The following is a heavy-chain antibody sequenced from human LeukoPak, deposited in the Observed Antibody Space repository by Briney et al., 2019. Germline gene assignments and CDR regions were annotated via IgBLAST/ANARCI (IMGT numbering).Heavy chain of an antibody. CDR3: ARVISGDVDY. V-gene: IGHV4-4*02. CDR1: GESITKINW. CDR2: ISYRGAT. Sequence: SETLSLTCAVSGESITKINWWSWVRQSPRKGLEWIGEISYRGATNYNPSLKRRVSISLDDSNNQFSLTLTSVTAADTAIYYCARVISGDVDYWGQGILVTVSS. J-gene: IGHJ4*02. D-gene: IGHD2-21*02.